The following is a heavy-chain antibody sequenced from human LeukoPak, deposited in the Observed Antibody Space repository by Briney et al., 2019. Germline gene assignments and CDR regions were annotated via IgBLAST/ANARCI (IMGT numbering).Heavy chain of an antibody. D-gene: IGHD6-13*01. V-gene: IGHV3-23*01. CDR1: GFTFSSYA. Sequence: GGSLRLSCAASGFTFSSYAMSWVRQAPGKGLEWVSAISGSGGSTYYADSVKGRFTISRDNSKNTLYLQMNSLRAEDTAVYYCAKVGHSSSWYSPYYYYYMDVWGKGTTVTVSS. CDR2: ISGSGGST. CDR3: AKVGHSSSWYSPYYYYYMDV. J-gene: IGHJ6*03.